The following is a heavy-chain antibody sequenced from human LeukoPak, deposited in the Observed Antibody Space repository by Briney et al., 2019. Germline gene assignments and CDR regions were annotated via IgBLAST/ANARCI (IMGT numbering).Heavy chain of an antibody. Sequence: GGSLRLSCAASGFTFSSYSMNWVRQAPGEGLEWVSSISSSSSYIYYADSVKGRFTISRDNAKNSLYLQMNSLRAGDTAVYYCARELIAEYSSSGFDYWGQGTLVTVSS. D-gene: IGHD6-6*01. J-gene: IGHJ4*02. V-gene: IGHV3-21*01. CDR1: GFTFSSYS. CDR3: ARELIAEYSSSGFDY. CDR2: ISSSSSYI.